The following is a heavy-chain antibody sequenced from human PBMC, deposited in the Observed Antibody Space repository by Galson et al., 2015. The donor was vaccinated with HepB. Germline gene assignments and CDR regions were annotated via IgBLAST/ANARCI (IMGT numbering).Heavy chain of an antibody. CDR1: GDSVSSNSAA. D-gene: IGHD6-19*01. J-gene: IGHJ6*03. Sequence: CAISGDSVSSNSAAWNWIRQSPSRGLEWLGRTYYRSKWYNDYAVSVKSRITINPDTSKNQFSLQLNSVTPEDTAVYYCARDFPPEDSSGWYLSRIMDVWGKGTTVTVSS. CDR2: TYYRSKWYN. V-gene: IGHV6-1*01. CDR3: ARDFPPEDSSGWYLSRIMDV.